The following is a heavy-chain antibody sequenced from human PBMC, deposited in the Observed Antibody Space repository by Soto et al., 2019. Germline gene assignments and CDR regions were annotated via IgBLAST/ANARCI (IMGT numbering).Heavy chain of an antibody. CDR3: ARFGLVTFDC. Sequence: GALSLPSPTAGFIFNTYSMDWVRQAPGKGLEWVASISPSGSYMYYGDSLKGRFTVSRDNAKNSLYLQMDSLRADDTAIYYCARFGLVTFDCWGQGTLVTVSS. CDR1: GFIFNTYS. D-gene: IGHD3-3*01. J-gene: IGHJ4*02. V-gene: IGHV3-21*01. CDR2: ISPSGSYM.